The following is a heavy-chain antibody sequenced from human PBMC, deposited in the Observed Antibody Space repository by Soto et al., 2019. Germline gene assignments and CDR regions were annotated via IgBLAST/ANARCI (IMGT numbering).Heavy chain of an antibody. D-gene: IGHD3-10*01. V-gene: IGHV1-18*01. CDR1: GYTFTSYG. J-gene: IGHJ6*02. CDR2: ISAYNGNT. Sequence: VASVKVSCKASGYTFTSYGISWVRQAPGQGLEWMGWISAYNGNTNYAQKLQGRVTMTTDTSTSTAYMELRSLRSDDTAVYYCARDWFRRVYYGMDVWGQGTTVTVSS. CDR3: ARDWFRRVYYGMDV.